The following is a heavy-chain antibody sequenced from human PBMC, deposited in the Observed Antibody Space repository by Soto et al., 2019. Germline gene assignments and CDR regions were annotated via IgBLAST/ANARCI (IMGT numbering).Heavy chain of an antibody. CDR2: TYYSGST. D-gene: IGHD3-3*01. CDR3: ARHGELGWLSPSVGMDV. Sequence: SETLSLTCTVSGGSIRSSSYYWGRIRQPPGKGLEWIGRTYYSGSTYYNPSLKRRVTISVDTSKNQFPLKPSSVTAADTAVYYCARHGELGWLSPSVGMDVWGQGTTVTVSS. J-gene: IGHJ6*02. V-gene: IGHV4-39*01. CDR1: GGSIRSSSYY.